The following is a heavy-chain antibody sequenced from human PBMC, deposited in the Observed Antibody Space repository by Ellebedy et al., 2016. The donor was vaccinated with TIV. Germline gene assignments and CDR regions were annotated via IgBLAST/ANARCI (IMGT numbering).Heavy chain of an antibody. CDR3: AKDGGVYGGNGNDAFDM. J-gene: IGHJ3*02. D-gene: IGHD4-23*01. CDR2: ISYDGSNK. CDR1: GFTFSTYG. Sequence: GGSLRLXXAASGFTFSTYGMHWVRKAPGKGLEWVAVISYDGSNKYYADSVKGRFTTSRDNSKNTLYLHMNSLRAEDTAVYYCAKDGGVYGGNGNDAFDMWGQGTMVTVSS. V-gene: IGHV3-30*18.